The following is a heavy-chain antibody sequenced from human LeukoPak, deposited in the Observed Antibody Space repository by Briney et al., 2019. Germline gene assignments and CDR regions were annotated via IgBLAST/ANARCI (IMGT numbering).Heavy chain of an antibody. CDR2: IHSGGST. Sequence: PGGSLRLSCAASGFTFSSYAMTWVRQAPGKGLEWVSVIHSGGSTYYADSVKGRFTISRDNSKNTLYLQMNSLRAEDTAVYYCARSTSGSYPDYWGQGTLVTVSS. J-gene: IGHJ4*02. D-gene: IGHD1-26*01. V-gene: IGHV3-53*01. CDR3: ARSTSGSYPDY. CDR1: GFTFSSYA.